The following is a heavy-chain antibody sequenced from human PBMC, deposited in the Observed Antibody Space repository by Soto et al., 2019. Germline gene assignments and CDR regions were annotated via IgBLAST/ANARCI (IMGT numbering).Heavy chain of an antibody. CDR3: ARGGLLPDY. CDR2: ISHSGST. J-gene: IGHJ4*02. Sequence: SETLSLTCAVSGGSISSGGYSWGWIRQPPGKGLEWIGYISHSGSTYYNPSLKSRVTISVDRSKNQFFLKLSSVTAADTAVYYCARGGLLPDYWGQGTLVTVSS. V-gene: IGHV4-30-2*01. D-gene: IGHD6-19*01. CDR1: GGSISSGGYS.